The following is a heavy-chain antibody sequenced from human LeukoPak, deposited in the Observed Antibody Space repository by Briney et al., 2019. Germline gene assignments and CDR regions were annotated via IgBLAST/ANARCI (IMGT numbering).Heavy chain of an antibody. Sequence: GGSLRLSCAASGFTFSSYAMHWVRQAPGKGLEWVAVISYDGSNKYYADSVKGRFTISRDNSKNTLYLQMNSLRAEDTAVYYCARDKMAYCGGDCPYYFDYWGQGTLVTVSS. J-gene: IGHJ4*02. CDR1: GFTFSSYA. D-gene: IGHD2-21*02. CDR3: ARDKMAYCGGDCPYYFDY. V-gene: IGHV3-30*04. CDR2: ISYDGSNK.